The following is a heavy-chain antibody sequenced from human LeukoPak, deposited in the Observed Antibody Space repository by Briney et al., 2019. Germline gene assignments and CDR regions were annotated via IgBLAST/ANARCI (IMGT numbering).Heavy chain of an antibody. CDR3: ARDPPGGSSSSLDY. Sequence: SETLSLTCTVSGGSISSYYWSWIRQPPGKGLEWIGYIYYSGSTNYNPSLKSRVTISVDTSKNQFSLKLSPVTAADTAIYYCARDPPGGSSSSLDYWGQGTLVTVSS. V-gene: IGHV4-59*08. CDR1: GGSISSYY. J-gene: IGHJ4*02. D-gene: IGHD6-6*01. CDR2: IYYSGST.